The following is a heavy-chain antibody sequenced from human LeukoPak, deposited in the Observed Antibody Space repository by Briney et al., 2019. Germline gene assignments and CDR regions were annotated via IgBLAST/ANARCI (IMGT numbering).Heavy chain of an antibody. V-gene: IGHV1-69*05. D-gene: IGHD2-15*01. J-gene: IGHJ3*02. Sequence: SVKVSCKASGGTFSSYAISWVRQAPGQGLEWMGRIIPIFGTANYAQKFQGRVTITTDESTSTAYMELSSLRSEDTAVYYCARDLVVAAMGGDAFDIWGQGTMVTVSS. CDR1: GGTFSSYA. CDR2: IIPIFGTA. CDR3: ARDLVVAAMGGDAFDI.